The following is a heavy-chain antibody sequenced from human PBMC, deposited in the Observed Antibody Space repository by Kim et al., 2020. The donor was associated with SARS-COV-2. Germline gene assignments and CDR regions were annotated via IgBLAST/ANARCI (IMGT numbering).Heavy chain of an antibody. J-gene: IGHJ6*02. CDR3: AKDPGGSYGSGDYYGMDV. CDR1: GFTFDDYA. Sequence: GGSLRLSCAASGFTFDDYAMHWVRQAPGKGLEWVSGISWKSGSIGYADSVKGRFTISRDNAKNSLYLQMNSLRAEDTALYYCAKDPGGSYGSGDYYGMDVWGQGTTVTVSS. V-gene: IGHV3-9*01. CDR2: ISWKSGSI. D-gene: IGHD5-18*01.